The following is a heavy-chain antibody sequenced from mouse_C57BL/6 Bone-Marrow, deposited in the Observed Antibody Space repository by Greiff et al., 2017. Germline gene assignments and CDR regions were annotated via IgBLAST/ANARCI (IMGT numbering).Heavy chain of an antibody. Sequence: QVQLQQPGAELVKPGASVKLSCTASGYTFTSYWITWVKQRPGQGLEWIGDIYPGSGSTNYNEKFNSKATLTVDTSSSTAYMQLSSLASEDSAVYSCARTYDCNYWYLDVWGTGTTVTVSS. D-gene: IGHD2-10*01. CDR2: IYPGSGST. CDR3: ARTYDCNYWYLDV. J-gene: IGHJ1*03. CDR1: GYTFTSYW. V-gene: IGHV1-55*01.